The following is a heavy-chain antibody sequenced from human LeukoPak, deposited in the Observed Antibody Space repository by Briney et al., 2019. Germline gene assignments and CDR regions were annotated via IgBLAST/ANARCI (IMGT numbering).Heavy chain of an antibody. V-gene: IGHV5-51*01. CDR2: LYPGDSDT. D-gene: IGHD6-13*01. CDR1: GCSFTSYW. J-gene: IGHJ4*02. CDR3: ARPAEGSSWYRD. Sequence: GGALQISCKGAGCSFTSYWIGWGGRMAGKGGEGMGILYPGDSDTRYSPSFQGPVTLPPDTSISTAYLQWSSLKASDTAMYYCARPAEGSSWYRDWGQGTLVTVSS.